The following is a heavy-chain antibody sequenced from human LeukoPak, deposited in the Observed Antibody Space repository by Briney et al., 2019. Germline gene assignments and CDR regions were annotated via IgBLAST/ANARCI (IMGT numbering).Heavy chain of an antibody. Sequence: SETLSLTCTVSGGSISSYYWSWIRQPPGKGLEWIGYIYYSGSTNYNPSLKSRVTISVDTSKNQFSLKLSSVTAADTAVYYCARDVAPYYDSSGYPTWGQGTLVTVSS. CDR1: GGSISSYY. CDR2: IYYSGST. D-gene: IGHD3-22*01. CDR3: ARDVAPYYDSSGYPT. J-gene: IGHJ5*02. V-gene: IGHV4-59*12.